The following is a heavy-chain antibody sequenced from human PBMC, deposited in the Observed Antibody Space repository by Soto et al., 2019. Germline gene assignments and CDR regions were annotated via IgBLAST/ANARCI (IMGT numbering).Heavy chain of an antibody. CDR1: GYTFTSYD. J-gene: IGHJ3*02. CDR3: ARGTNYYGSGSYYNLDAFDI. D-gene: IGHD3-10*01. V-gene: IGHV1-8*01. Sequence: ASVKVSCKASGYTFTSYDINWVRQATGQGLEWMGWMNPNSGNTGYAQKFQGRVTMTRNTSISTAYMELSSLRSEDTAVYYCARGTNYYGSGSYYNLDAFDIWGQGTMVT. CDR2: MNPNSGNT.